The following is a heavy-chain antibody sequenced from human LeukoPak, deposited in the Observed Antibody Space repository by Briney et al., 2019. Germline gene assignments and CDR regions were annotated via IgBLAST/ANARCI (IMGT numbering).Heavy chain of an antibody. D-gene: IGHD5-24*01. J-gene: IGHJ4*02. CDR3: ARDKEMATITLDY. CDR1: GYTFTGYY. V-gene: IGHV1-2*02. Sequence: ASVKVSCKASGYTFTGYYMHWVRQAPGQGLEWMGWINPNSGGTNYAQKFQGRVTLTRDTSISTAYMELSRLRSDDTAVYYCARDKEMATITLDYWGQGTLVTVSP. CDR2: INPNSGGT.